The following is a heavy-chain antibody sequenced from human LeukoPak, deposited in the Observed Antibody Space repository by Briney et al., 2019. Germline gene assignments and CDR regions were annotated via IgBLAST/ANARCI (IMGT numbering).Heavy chain of an antibody. V-gene: IGHV4-39*07. D-gene: IGHD2-8*01. CDR3: AGDRRCTNGVCTWFDP. CDR2: IYYSGST. J-gene: IGHJ5*02. Sequence: SETLTLTCTVSGGSISSSSYYWGWIRQPPGKGLEWIGSIYYSGSTYYNPSLKSRVTISVDTSKNQFSLKLSSVTAADTAVYYCAGDRRCTNGVCTWFDPWGQGTLVTVSS. CDR1: GGSISSSSYY.